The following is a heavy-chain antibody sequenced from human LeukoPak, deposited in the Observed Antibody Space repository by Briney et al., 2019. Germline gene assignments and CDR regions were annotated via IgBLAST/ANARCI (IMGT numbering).Heavy chain of an antibody. V-gene: IGHV1-18*01. CDR1: GYTFTSYG. Sequence: ASVKVSCKASGYTFTSYGISWVRQAPGQGLEWMGWISAYNGNTNYAQKLQGRVTMTTDTSTSTAYMELRSLRSDDTAVYYCARVPFVVMGDTGNWFDPWGQGTLVTVSS. CDR3: ARVPFVVMGDTGNWFDP. CDR2: ISAYNGNT. J-gene: IGHJ5*02. D-gene: IGHD1-26*01.